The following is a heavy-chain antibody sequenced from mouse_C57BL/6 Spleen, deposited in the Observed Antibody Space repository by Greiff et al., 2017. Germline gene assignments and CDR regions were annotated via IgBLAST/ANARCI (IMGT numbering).Heavy chain of an antibody. Sequence: QVQLKESGAELARPGASVKLSCKASGYTFTSYGISWVKQRTGQGLEWIGEIYPRSGNTYYNEKFKGKATLTADKSSSTAYMELRSLTSEDSAVYFCAREVDNYGYDQGAWFAYWGQGTLVTVSA. CDR3: AREVDNYGYDQGAWFAY. D-gene: IGHD2-2*01. V-gene: IGHV1-81*01. CDR2: IYPRSGNT. J-gene: IGHJ3*01. CDR1: GYTFTSYG.